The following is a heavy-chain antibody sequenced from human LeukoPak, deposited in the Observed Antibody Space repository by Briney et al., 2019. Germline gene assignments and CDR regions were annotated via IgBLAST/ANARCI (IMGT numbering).Heavy chain of an antibody. Sequence: ASVKVSCKVSGFTLADLSMHWVRQAPGKGLEWVGGFDRKNGDTIYAQRFRGRVTLTEDTSTGTAYMDLSSLSADDTAVYYCTTGVFCATTTCPGYQHYYYFMDVWGKGTTVTVSS. CDR3: TTGVFCATTTCPGYQHYYYFMDV. V-gene: IGHV1-24*01. D-gene: IGHD2-2*01. CDR2: FDRKNGDT. CDR1: GFTLADLS. J-gene: IGHJ6*03.